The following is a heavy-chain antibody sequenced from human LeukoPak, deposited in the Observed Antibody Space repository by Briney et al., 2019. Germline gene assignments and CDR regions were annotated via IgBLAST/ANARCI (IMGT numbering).Heavy chain of an antibody. CDR1: GFTFNRYC. Sequence: PGGSLRLSCVASGFTFNRYCMRWVRQAPGKGLEWVANIKQDGSEVNYVDSVRGRFTISRDNAKNSLYLQATSLRAEHSALYYCVRDRESGYDSLYYYYYRDVWGRGTTVTVSS. CDR3: VRDRESGYDSLYYYYYRDV. J-gene: IGHJ6*03. D-gene: IGHD5-12*01. V-gene: IGHV3-7*01. CDR2: IKQDGSEV.